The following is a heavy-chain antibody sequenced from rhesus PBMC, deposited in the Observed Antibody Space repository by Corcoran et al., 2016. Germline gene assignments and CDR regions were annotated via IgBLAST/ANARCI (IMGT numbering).Heavy chain of an antibody. J-gene: IGHJ4*01. D-gene: IGHD3-9*01. CDR1: GGSCSSSTW. V-gene: IGHV4S19*01. Sequence: QVQLQESGPGLVKPSETLSLTCAVSGGSCSSSTWWSWIRPPPGKGLEVIGFISGSIGSPYYNPPLTCRVTISKDPSKNQFSLSLSSVTAADTAVYYWARGPRGYWGQGVLVTVSS. CDR2: ISGSIGSP. CDR3: ARGPRGY.